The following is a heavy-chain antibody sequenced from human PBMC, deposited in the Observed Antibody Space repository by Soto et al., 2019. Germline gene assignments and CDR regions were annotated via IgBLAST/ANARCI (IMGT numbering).Heavy chain of an antibody. CDR3: ARALTYYYAMDV. Sequence: ASVKVSCKVSGYTLTELSMHWVRQAPGKGLEWMGCFDPEDGNTIYAQKLQGRVTMTTDTSTSTAYVELRSLRSDDRAVYYCARALTYYYAMDVWGQGTTVTVSS. V-gene: IGHV1-24*01. J-gene: IGHJ6*02. CDR2: FDPEDGNT. CDR1: GYTLTELS.